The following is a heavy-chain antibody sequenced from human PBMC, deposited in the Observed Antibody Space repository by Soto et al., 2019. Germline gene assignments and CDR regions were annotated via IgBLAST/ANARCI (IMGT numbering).Heavy chain of an antibody. CDR3: ARERGNYKYFDY. D-gene: IGHD1-7*01. CDR2: INTYNGNI. Sequence: QVQLVQSGAEVKKPGASVKVSCKVSGYTFANYGISWVRQAPGQGLEWMGWINTYNGNINYAQKLQGRVTMTTDTSTSTAYMELRSLRSDDTALYYCARERGNYKYFDYWGQGTLVTVSS. V-gene: IGHV1-18*01. J-gene: IGHJ4*02. CDR1: GYTFANYG.